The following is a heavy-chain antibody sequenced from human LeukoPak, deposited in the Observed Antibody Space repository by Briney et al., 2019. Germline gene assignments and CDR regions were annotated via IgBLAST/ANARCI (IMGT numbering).Heavy chain of an antibody. J-gene: IGHJ4*02. V-gene: IGHV3-30*04. D-gene: IGHD1-1*01. CDR3: ARDTGLPED. CDR1: GFTFSSYA. CDR2: ISYDGSNK. Sequence: PGGSLRLSCAASGFTFSSYAMHWVRQAAGKGLQWVAVISYDGSNKYYADSVKGRFTISRDNSKNTLYLQMNSLRAEDTAVYYCARDTGLPEDWGQGTLVTVSS.